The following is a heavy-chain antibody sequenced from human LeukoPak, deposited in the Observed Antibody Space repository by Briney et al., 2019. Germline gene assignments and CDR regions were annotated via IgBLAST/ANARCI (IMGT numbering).Heavy chain of an antibody. CDR3: ARHDSSWSLYYYYYMDV. D-gene: IGHD6-13*01. Sequence: SETPSLTCTVSGGSISSSSYYWGWIRQPPGKGLEWIGSIYYSGSTYYNRSLKSRVTISVATSKNQFSLKLSSVTAADTAVYYCARHDSSWSLYYYYYMDVWGKGTTVTVSS. J-gene: IGHJ6*03. V-gene: IGHV4-39*01. CDR2: IYYSGST. CDR1: GGSISSSSYY.